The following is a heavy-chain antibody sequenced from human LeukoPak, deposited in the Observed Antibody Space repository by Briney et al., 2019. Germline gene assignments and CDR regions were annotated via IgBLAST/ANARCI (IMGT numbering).Heavy chain of an antibody. CDR2: IYYTGST. J-gene: IGHJ4*02. Sequence: SETLSLTCSVSGGSISGYYWSWMRQPPGKGLEWIGYIYYTGSTNYNPSLKSRVIISVDTSMNQFSLKLSSVTAADTAVYYCARISSSAPYFDYWGQGSLVTVSS. V-gene: IGHV4-59*08. CDR3: ARISSSAPYFDY. CDR1: GGSISGYY. D-gene: IGHD6-6*01.